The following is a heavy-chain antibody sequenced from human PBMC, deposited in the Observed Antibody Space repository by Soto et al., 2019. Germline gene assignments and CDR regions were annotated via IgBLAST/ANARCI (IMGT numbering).Heavy chain of an antibody. J-gene: IGHJ4*02. D-gene: IGHD5-12*01. CDR1: GGTFSSYA. V-gene: IGHV1-69*13. CDR3: ARDRRDIVATITRYYFDY. Sequence: SVKVSCKASGGTFSSYAISWVRQAPGQGLEWMGGIIPIFGTANYAQKFQGRVTITADESTSTAYMELSSLRSEDTAVYYCARDRRDIVATITRYYFDYWGQGTLVTVSS. CDR2: IIPIFGTA.